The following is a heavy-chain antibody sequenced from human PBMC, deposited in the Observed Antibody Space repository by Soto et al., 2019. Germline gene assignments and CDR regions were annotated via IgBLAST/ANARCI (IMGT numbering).Heavy chain of an antibody. CDR2: IYFNGNT. J-gene: IGHJ4*02. V-gene: IGHV4-39*01. CDR1: GVSISDTSYY. Sequence: QLQLQDSGPGLVKPSETLSLTCTVSGVSISDTSYYWGWIRQPPGKGLEWIGTIYFNGNTFYNPSLKSRLTISVDTSSNQFSLRLTSVTAADTAVYYCARQGSYWGQGTLVAVSS. CDR3: ARQGSY.